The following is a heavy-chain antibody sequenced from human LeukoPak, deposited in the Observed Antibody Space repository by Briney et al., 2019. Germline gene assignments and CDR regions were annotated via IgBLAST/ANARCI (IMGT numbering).Heavy chain of an antibody. Sequence: SETLSLTCTVSGGSISSYYWSWIRQPPGKGLEWIGYIYYSGSTNYNPSPKSRVTISVDTSKSQFSLKLSSVTAADTAVYYCARAAFYCSSTSCNIKVVDYWGQGTLVTVSS. CDR3: ARAAFYCSSTSCNIKVVDY. D-gene: IGHD2-2*02. V-gene: IGHV4-59*01. CDR1: GGSISSYY. J-gene: IGHJ4*02. CDR2: IYYSGST.